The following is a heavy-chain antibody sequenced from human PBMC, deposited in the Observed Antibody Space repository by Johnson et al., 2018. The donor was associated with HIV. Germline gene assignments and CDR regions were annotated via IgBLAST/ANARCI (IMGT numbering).Heavy chain of an antibody. J-gene: IGHJ3*02. Sequence: VQLVESGGGVVQPGRSLRLSCASGFTVSTNYMSWVRQAPGKGLEWVSVIYSGDTTYYADSVKGRFTISRDNSKNTLYLQMTRPRGGDTAVYYCARAYSYGAFDIWGLGTKVTVSS. CDR3: ARAYSYGAFDI. CDR1: GFTVSTNY. V-gene: IGHV3-66*01. D-gene: IGHD5-18*01. CDR2: IYSGDTT.